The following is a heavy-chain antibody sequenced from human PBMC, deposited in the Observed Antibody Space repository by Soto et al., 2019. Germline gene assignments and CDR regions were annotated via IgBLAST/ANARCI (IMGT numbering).Heavy chain of an antibody. Sequence: GESLKISCKTSGFSFTNYWISWVRHVPGKGLEWMGNIDPVDSYVNYSPSFQGHVTFSVDTSITSAFLHWSSLQASDSATYFCARIESIARNWFDPWGQGTLVTVSS. CDR1: GFSFTNYW. V-gene: IGHV5-10-1*01. D-gene: IGHD6-13*01. CDR2: IDPVDSYV. J-gene: IGHJ5*02. CDR3: ARIESIARNWFDP.